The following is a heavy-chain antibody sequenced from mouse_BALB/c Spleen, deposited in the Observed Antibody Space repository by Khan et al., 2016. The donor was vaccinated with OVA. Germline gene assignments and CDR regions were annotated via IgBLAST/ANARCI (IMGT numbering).Heavy chain of an antibody. V-gene: IGHV1S81*02. Sequence: VQLQESGAELVKPGASVKLSCKASGYTFTSYQMYWVKQRPGQGLEWIGEINPNNGGTNFNEKFKSKATLTVDKSSSTAFMQLSSLTSVDSAVYYCIRGGYGGFAYWGQGTLVTVSA. CDR1: GYTFTSYQ. D-gene: IGHD3-1*01. CDR2: INPNNGGT. CDR3: IRGGYGGFAY. J-gene: IGHJ3*01.